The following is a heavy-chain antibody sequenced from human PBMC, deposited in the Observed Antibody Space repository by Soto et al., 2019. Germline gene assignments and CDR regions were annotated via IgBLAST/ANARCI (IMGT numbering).Heavy chain of an antibody. CDR2: INHSGST. Sequence: SETLSLTCAGYGGYFSDYYWSCIRQTPGKGLEWIGEINHSGSTNYNPSLKSRVTISVDTSKNQFSLKLSSVTAADTAVYYCARDQWELNYYYYGMDVWGQGTTVTVSS. J-gene: IGHJ6*02. V-gene: IGHV4-34*01. CDR3: ARDQWELNYYYYGMDV. D-gene: IGHD1-26*01. CDR1: GGYFSDYY.